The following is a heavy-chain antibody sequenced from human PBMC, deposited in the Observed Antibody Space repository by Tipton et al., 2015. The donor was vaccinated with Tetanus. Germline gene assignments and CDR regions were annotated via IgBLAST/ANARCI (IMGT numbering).Heavy chain of an antibody. J-gene: IGHJ3*01. V-gene: IGHV4-59*01. CDR2: IYDNGTT. CDR1: NGSISGYY. CDR3: ARRIQVFGPAILDAFDL. Sequence: GLVKPSETLSLTCIVSNGSISGYYWTWIRQPPGKGLEWIGYIYDNGTTSYSPSLKSRVIISVDKSKNQLSLKLGSVTAEDTAIYYCARRIQVFGPAILDAFDLWAQGTMVIVSS. D-gene: IGHD3/OR15-3a*01.